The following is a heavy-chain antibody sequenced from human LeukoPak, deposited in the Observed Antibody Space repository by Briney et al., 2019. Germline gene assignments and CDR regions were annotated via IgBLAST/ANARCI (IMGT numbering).Heavy chain of an antibody. J-gene: IGHJ6*03. CDR1: GGSFTGYY. CDR3: ARMSHCSSTSCYGYYYYYFMDV. V-gene: IGHV4-34*01. CDR2: IRDHGGT. D-gene: IGHD2-2*01. Sequence: SETLSLTCDIYGGSFTGYYWSWIRQPPGMGLEWIGEIRDHGGTNYNPSLKSRVTISGDTSKSQFPLKLSSVTAADTAVYYCARMSHCSSTSCYGYYYYYFMDVWGKGTTVTVSS.